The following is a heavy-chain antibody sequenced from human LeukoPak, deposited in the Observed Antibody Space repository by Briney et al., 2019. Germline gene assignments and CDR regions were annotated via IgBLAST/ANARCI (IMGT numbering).Heavy chain of an antibody. CDR1: GFIFSSYG. J-gene: IGHJ4*02. Sequence: GGSLRLSCAASGFIFSSYGLHWVRQAPGKGLEWVAVISYDGSTRYYADSVKGRLTISRDNSRNTLYLQMNSLRAEDTAVYYCAKEACGGSCSSDYFDYWGQGTLVTVSS. CDR3: AKEACGGSCSSDYFDY. V-gene: IGHV3-30*18. D-gene: IGHD2-15*01. CDR2: ISYDGSTR.